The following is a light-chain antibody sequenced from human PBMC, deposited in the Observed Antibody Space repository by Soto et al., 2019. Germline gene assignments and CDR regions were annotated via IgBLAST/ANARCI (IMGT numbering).Light chain of an antibody. CDR1: SSDVGSYNL. J-gene: IGLJ2*01. Sequence: QSALTQPASVSGSPGQSITISCTGTSSDVGSYNLVSWYQHLPGKAPKLMIFEVTKRPSAVSTRFSGSKSGNTASLTISGLQAEDEADYYCSSYAGSSIFVVFGGGTKVTVL. CDR2: EVT. CDR3: SSYAGSSIFVV. V-gene: IGLV2-23*02.